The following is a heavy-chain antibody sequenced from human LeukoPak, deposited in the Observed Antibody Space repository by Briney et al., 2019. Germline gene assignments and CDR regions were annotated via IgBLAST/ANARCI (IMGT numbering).Heavy chain of an antibody. CDR1: GGSISSGGYY. J-gene: IGHJ4*02. Sequence: SETLSLTCTVSGGSISSGGYYWSWIRQHPGKGLEWIGYIYYSGSTYYNPSLRSRVTISVDRSKNQFSLKLSSVTAADTAVYYCARDNGDYPYYFDSWGQGILVTVSS. CDR3: ARDNGDYPYYFDS. D-gene: IGHD4-17*01. V-gene: IGHV4-31*03. CDR2: IYYSGST.